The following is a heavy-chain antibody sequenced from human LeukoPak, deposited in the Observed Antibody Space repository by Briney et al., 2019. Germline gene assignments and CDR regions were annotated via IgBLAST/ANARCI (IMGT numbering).Heavy chain of an antibody. Sequence: GGSLRLSCAASGFTFSSHVMHWVRQAPGKGLEWVAMISYDGNNKYYVDSVKGRLTISRDNSKNTLFLQMNSLRVEDTAPYYCAKSVAIYFYYGLDVWGQGTTVTVSS. CDR2: ISYDGNNK. CDR1: GFTFSSHV. D-gene: IGHD3-3*01. J-gene: IGHJ6*02. V-gene: IGHV3-30*18. CDR3: AKSVAIYFYYGLDV.